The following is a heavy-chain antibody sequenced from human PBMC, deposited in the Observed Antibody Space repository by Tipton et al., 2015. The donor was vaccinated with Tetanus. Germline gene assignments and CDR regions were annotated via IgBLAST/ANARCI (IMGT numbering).Heavy chain of an antibody. Sequence: QLVQSGAEVKKPGASVKISCKASGYTFTSHYIHWVRQAPGQGLEWVGIINPTDGRPTYARKFQGRVSMTRDTSTSTVYMEVSSLRSEDTAVYYCARDSTCDFWGQGTLVTVSS. CDR3: ARDSTCDF. J-gene: IGHJ4*02. CDR2: INPTDGRP. D-gene: IGHD2/OR15-2a*01. V-gene: IGHV1-46*01. CDR1: GYTFTSHY.